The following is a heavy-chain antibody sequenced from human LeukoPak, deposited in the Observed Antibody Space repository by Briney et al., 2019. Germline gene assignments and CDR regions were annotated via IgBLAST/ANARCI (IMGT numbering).Heavy chain of an antibody. V-gene: IGHV4-4*02. CDR1: GGSVSSTSW. D-gene: IGHD3-10*01. J-gene: IGHJ3*02. Sequence: PSETLSLTCAVSGGSVSSTSWWSWVRQPPGKGLEWIGEIHYSGSTKYNPPLKSRVTISVDKSKNQFSLKLSSVTAADTAVYYCATHYSYYSIWGQGTMVTVSS. CDR2: IHYSGST. CDR3: ATHYSYYSI.